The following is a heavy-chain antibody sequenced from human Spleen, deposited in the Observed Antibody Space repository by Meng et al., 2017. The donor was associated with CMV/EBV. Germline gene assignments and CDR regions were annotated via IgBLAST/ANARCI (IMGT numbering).Heavy chain of an antibody. V-gene: IGHV3-48*03. D-gene: IGHD2-2*01. J-gene: IGHJ6*02. CDR2: ISGNGRPI. CDR1: GFSFSSYE. Sequence: GGSLRLSCAASGFSFSSYELNWVRQAPGKGLEWVSYISGNGRPIYNANSVKGRFTISRDNAKNSLYLQMNSLRAEDTAVYYCARRGPEAGYCSSTSCYPFDYYYGMDVWGQGTTVTVSS. CDR3: ARRGPEAGYCSSTSCYPFDYYYGMDV.